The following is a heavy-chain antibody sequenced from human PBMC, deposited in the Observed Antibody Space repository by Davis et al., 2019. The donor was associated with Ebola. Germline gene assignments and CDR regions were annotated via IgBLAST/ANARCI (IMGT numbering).Heavy chain of an antibody. Sequence: GGSLRLSCEASGFSFSGYWMNWVRQAPGKGLEWVAIIKSEGSERNYVDSVKGRFTISRDNAKNSLFLQMNSLRAEDTAVYYCAKSGLSFGVVKYHYGMDAWGKGTTVTVSS. J-gene: IGHJ6*04. CDR1: GFSFSGYW. D-gene: IGHD3-3*01. V-gene: IGHV3-7*03. CDR2: IKSEGSER. CDR3: AKSGLSFGVVKYHYGMDA.